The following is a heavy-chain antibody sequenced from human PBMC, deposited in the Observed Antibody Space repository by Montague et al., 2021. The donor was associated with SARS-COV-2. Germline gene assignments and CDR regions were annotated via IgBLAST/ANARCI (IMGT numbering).Heavy chain of an antibody. Sequence: SETLSLTCAVYGGSFSGFYWSWIRQSPGKGLEWIGEINHSGSTTYNPSLQNRVTMSVDTSKKEFSLHLRSVTAADTGVYYCAPLGHCRGEDCDAWGQGTLVTVSS. V-gene: IGHV4-34*01. D-gene: IGHD2-21*01. CDR3: APLGHCRGEDCDA. CDR1: GGSFSGFY. CDR2: INHSGST. J-gene: IGHJ5*02.